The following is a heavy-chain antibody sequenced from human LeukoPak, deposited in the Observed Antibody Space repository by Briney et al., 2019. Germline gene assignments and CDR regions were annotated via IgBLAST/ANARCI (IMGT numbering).Heavy chain of an antibody. D-gene: IGHD3-10*01. CDR1: GFTFDDYA. V-gene: IGHV3-66*01. J-gene: IGHJ4*02. CDR3: AREYRAWFGELVRHLDY. Sequence: GGSLRLSCAASGFTFDDYAMHWVRQAPGKGLEWVSVIYSGGSTYYADSVKGRFTISRDNSKNTLYLQMNSLRAEDTAVYYCAREYRAWFGELVRHLDYWGQGTLVTVSS. CDR2: IYSGGST.